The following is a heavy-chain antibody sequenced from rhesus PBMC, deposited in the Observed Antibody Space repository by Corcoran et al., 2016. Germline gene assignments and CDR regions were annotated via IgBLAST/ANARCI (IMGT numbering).Heavy chain of an antibody. V-gene: IGHV1-111*02. D-gene: IGHD4-23*01. Sequence: EVQLVQSGSEVKKPGASVKISCKASGYPFTDYYLHWVRQAPGNGLEWMGRVEPEDGEARHAQKFQSRATITADTATDPAYMELSSLRSEDTAVYYCATLNTVTTGLDYWGQGVLVTVSS. CDR2: VEPEDGEA. J-gene: IGHJ4*01. CDR3: ATLNTVTTGLDY. CDR1: GYPFTDYY.